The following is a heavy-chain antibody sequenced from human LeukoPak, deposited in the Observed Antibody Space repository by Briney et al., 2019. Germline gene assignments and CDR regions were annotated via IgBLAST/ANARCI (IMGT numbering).Heavy chain of an antibody. D-gene: IGHD1-26*01. V-gene: IGHV4-39*01. Sequence: PSETLSLTCTVSGGSISSSNYYWGWIRQPPGKGLEWIVSIYYSGSTYYNPSLKSRVTISVDTSKNQFSLKLSSVTAADTAVYYCATMGLTGAIPYFDYWGQGTLVTVAS. CDR1: GGSISSSNYY. CDR2: IYYSGST. J-gene: IGHJ4*02. CDR3: ATMGLTGAIPYFDY.